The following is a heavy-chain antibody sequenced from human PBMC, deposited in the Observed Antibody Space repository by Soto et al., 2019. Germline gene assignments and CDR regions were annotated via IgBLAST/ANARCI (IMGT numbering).Heavy chain of an antibody. J-gene: IGHJ4*02. V-gene: IGHV4-61*01. CDR1: GGSVSSGPYY. CDR3: ARGGRHDDSRGYGSLGY. CDR2: IYYSGNT. D-gene: IGHD3-22*01. Sequence: PSETLSLTCTVSGGSVSSGPYYWSWIRQPPGKGLEWIGYIYYSGNTNYNPTLKSRVTISVDTSKNQFSLKLSSVTAADTAVYYCARGGRHDDSRGYGSLGYWGQGTLVTVSS.